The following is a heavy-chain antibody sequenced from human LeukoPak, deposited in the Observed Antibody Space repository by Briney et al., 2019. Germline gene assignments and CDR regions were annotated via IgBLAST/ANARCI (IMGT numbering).Heavy chain of an antibody. D-gene: IGHD3-16*01. CDR1: GYTFTSYD. V-gene: IGHV1-8*01. J-gene: IGHJ6*03. CDR2: MNPNSDNT. Sequence: ASVKVSCKASGYTFTSYDINGVRQAAGQGVEWMGWMNPNSDNTGYAQKFQVRVTMNRNTSISAAYMELSSLRSEDTAVYYCARGLGKYYYYMDLWGKGTTVTVSS. CDR3: ARGLGKYYYYMDL.